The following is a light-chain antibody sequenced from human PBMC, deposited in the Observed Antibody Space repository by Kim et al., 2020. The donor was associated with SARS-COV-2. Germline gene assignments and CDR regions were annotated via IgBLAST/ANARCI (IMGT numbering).Light chain of an antibody. CDR3: ATWDDSLYGRV. CDR2: GDD. Sequence: GQGVTIACSGSSSSIGDNPVSWYQQFPGTAPQLLIYGDDQRPSGVPDRFSGSKSGTSASLAISGLQSGDDADYFCATWDDSLYGRVFGGGTRLTVL. J-gene: IGLJ3*02. V-gene: IGLV1-44*01. CDR1: SSSIGDNP.